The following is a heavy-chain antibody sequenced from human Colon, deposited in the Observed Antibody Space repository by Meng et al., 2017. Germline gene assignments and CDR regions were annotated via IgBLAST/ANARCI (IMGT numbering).Heavy chain of an antibody. V-gene: IGHV1-8*01. CDR1: GYTFTSYE. Sequence: QVRLGQSGPEVKKPGASVKVSCKASGYTFTSYEINWMRQAPGQGFEWMGWMSPSSGNTGYAQKFQGRVTMTRNISITTAYMELSSLRFDDTGVYYCARTATRWGQGTLVTVSS. CDR2: MSPSSGNT. J-gene: IGHJ4*02. CDR3: ARTATR.